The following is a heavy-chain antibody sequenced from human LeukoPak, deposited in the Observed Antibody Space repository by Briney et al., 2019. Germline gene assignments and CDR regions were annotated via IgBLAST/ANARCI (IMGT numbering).Heavy chain of an antibody. CDR1: GYTFTSYD. CDR3: ARVGYCSSSSCYEYFQH. V-gene: IGHV1-8*01. CDR2: MNPNSGNT. D-gene: IGHD2-15*01. Sequence: ASVKVSCKASGYTFTSYDINWVRQATGQGLEWMGWMNPNSGNTGYAQKFQGRVTMTRNTSISTAYMELRSLRSEDTAVYYCARVGYCSSSSCYEYFQHWGQGTLVTVSS. J-gene: IGHJ1*01.